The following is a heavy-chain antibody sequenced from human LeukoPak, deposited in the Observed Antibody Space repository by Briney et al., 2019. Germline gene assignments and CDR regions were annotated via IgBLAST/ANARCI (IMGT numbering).Heavy chain of an antibody. V-gene: IGHV4-34*01. CDR1: GGSFSGYY. CDR2: IYYSGST. J-gene: IGHJ4*02. D-gene: IGHD1-1*01. CDR3: AREHNLYPFDY. Sequence: SETLSLTCAVYGGSFSGYYWSWIRQPPGKGLEWIGSIYYSGSTYYNPSLKSRVTISVDTSKNQFSLKLSSVTAADTAVYYCAREHNLYPFDYWGQGTLVTVSS.